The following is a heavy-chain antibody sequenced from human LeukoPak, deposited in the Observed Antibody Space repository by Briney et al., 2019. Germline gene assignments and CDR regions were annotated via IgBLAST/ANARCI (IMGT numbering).Heavy chain of an antibody. J-gene: IGHJ4*02. CDR2: IRFDGSNK. CDR3: AKDLYDYVWGSDDY. Sequence: PGGSLRLSCAASGFTFNNYGMHWVRQTPGKGLEWVAFIRFDGSNKYYADSVKGRFTISRDNSKNTLYLQMNSLRAEDTAVYYCAKDLYDYVWGSDDYWGQGTLVTVSS. D-gene: IGHD3-16*01. V-gene: IGHV3-30*02. CDR1: GFTFNNYG.